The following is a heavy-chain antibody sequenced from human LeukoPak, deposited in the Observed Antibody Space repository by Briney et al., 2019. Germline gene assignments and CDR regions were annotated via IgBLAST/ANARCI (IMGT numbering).Heavy chain of an antibody. Sequence: ESGPTLVNPTETLTLTCTVSGFSLSNARMGVSWIRQPPGKALEWLAHIFSNDEKSYSTSLKSRLTISEDTSKSQVVLTMTNMDPVDTATYYCARINVAREFDYWGQGTLVTVSS. V-gene: IGHV2-26*01. CDR1: GFSLSNARMG. J-gene: IGHJ4*02. CDR2: IFSNDEK. D-gene: IGHD2-15*01. CDR3: ARINVAREFDY.